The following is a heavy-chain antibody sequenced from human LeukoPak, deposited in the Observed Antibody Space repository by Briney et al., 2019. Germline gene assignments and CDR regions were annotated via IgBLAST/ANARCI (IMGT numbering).Heavy chain of an antibody. D-gene: IGHD2-2*01. CDR2: INPNSGGT. CDR1: GYTFTGYY. J-gene: IGHJ4*02. CDR3: ARDLRRGGRQLLPHY. Sequence: ASVKVSCKASGYTFTGYYMHWVRQAPGQGLEWMGWINPNSGGTNYAQKFQGRVTMTRDTSISTAYMELSRLRSDDTAVYYCARDLRRGGRQLLPHYWGQGTLVTVSS. V-gene: IGHV1-2*02.